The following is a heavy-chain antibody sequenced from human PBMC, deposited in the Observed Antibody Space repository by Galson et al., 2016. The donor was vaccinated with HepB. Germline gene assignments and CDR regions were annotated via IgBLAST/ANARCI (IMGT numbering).Heavy chain of an antibody. J-gene: IGHJ6*01. Sequence: SLRLSCAASGFTFTNYWMSWVRQAPGKGLVWVSRINSDGSSTHYADSVKGRFTISRDNAKNTVYLQMNSLRVEDTAVYYCARVGVIPYYYYGMDVWGQGTMVIVSS. CDR3: ARVGVIPYYYYGMDV. V-gene: IGHV3-74*01. CDR1: GFTFTNYW. D-gene: IGHD3-10*01. CDR2: INSDGSST.